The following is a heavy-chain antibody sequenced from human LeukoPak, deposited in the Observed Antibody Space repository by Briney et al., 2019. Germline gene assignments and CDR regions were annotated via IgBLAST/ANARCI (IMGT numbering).Heavy chain of an antibody. Sequence: PGESLRLSCAASGFTFSSYAMAWVRQAPGKGLEWVSTIGSSAGTTLYADSVKGRFTISRDNSKNTLYLQINSLRAEDTALCYCAKGTNNGRPNSFSPPGMDVWGKGPTVTVSS. CDR3: AKGTNNGRPNSFSPPGMDV. V-gene: IGHV3-23*01. D-gene: IGHD2-8*01. CDR2: IGSSAGTT. CDR1: GFTFSSYA. J-gene: IGHJ6*04.